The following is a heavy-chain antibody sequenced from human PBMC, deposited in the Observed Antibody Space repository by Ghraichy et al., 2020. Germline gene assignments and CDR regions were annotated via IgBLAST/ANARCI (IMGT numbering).Heavy chain of an antibody. V-gene: IGHV3-48*02. Sequence: GGSLRLSCAASGFTFSSYSMNWVRQAPGKGLEWVSYISSSSGNIHYADSVKGRFTTSRDNAKNSLYLQMYSLRDEDTGVYYCARDVEGYCSGGSCYFHYFDYWGQGTLATVSS. D-gene: IGHD2-15*01. CDR1: GFTFSSYS. CDR3: ARDVEGYCSGGSCYFHYFDY. J-gene: IGHJ4*02. CDR2: ISSSSGNI.